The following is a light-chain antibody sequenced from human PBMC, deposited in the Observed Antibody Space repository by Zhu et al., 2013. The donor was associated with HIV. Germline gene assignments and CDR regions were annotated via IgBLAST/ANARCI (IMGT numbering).Light chain of an antibody. CDR3: QQRHSWPLT. Sequence: EIVLTQSPGTLSLSPGERATLSCRASQSVSSSYLAWYQQKPGQAPRLLIYGASSRATGIPDRFSGSGSGTDFTLSISTLEPEDFAVYYCQQRHSWPLTFGGGTKVEI. CDR1: QSVSSSY. J-gene: IGKJ4*01. V-gene: IGKV3D-20*02. CDR2: GAS.